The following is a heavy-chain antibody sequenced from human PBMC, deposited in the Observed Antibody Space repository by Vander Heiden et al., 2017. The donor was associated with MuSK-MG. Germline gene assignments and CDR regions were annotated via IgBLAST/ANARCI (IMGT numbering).Heavy chain of an antibody. D-gene: IGHD6-19*01. CDR2: IYSGGST. J-gene: IGHJ4*02. Sequence: EVQLAESGGGLVQPGGSLSPSCAASGFTVSSNYMSWVRQAPGKGLEWVSVIYSGGSTYYADSVKGRFTISRDNSKNTLYLQMNSLRAEDTAVYYCARGDGIDSSGWYYWGQGTLVTVSS. CDR1: GFTVSSNY. CDR3: ARGDGIDSSGWYY. V-gene: IGHV3-66*01.